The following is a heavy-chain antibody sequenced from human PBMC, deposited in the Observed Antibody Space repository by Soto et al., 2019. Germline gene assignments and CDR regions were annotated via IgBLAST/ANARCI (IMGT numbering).Heavy chain of an antibody. CDR3: ARDQLYYNDISGRPLSDFDV. V-gene: IGHV3-48*01. J-gene: IGHJ3*01. Sequence: QLGGSLRLSCAASGFTFRNYGMNWVRQAPGKGLEWVSYIGIGSSTKYYADSVKGRFTISRDNAKNSLYLQMNSLRAEDTAVYYCARDQLYYNDISGRPLSDFDVWGQGTMVTGSS. CDR1: GFTFRNYG. CDR2: IGIGSSTK. D-gene: IGHD3-22*01.